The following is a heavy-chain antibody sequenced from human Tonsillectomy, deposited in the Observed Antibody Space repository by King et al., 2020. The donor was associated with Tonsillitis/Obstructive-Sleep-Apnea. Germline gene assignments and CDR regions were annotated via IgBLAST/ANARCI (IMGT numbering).Heavy chain of an antibody. CDR2: ISWNGGNI. Sequence: QLVQSGGGLVQPGRSLRLSCAASGFTFDDYAMHWVRQAPGKGLEWVSGISWNGGNIGYADSGKXRFTISRDNAKNSLXLQMNSLRAEDTALYYCAKGPYYYDSSGYLFEYWGQXXXVTVSS. J-gene: IGHJ4*02. V-gene: IGHV3-9*01. CDR3: AKGPYYYDSSGYLFEY. CDR1: GFTFDDYA. D-gene: IGHD3-22*01.